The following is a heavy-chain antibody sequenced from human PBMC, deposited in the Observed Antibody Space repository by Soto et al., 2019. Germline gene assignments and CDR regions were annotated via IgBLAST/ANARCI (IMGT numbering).Heavy chain of an antibody. CDR1: GGSVSGGVFA. V-gene: IGHV4-30-2*01. Sequence: PSETLLTCAVSGGSVSGGVFAWNWIRQPPGQGLEWIGYISHGGSPHYTPSLRGRVSISVDRSTNVISLNLTSMTPADTAVYFCARGHYYYAMDVWGQGTTVTVSS. CDR3: ARGHYYYAMDV. J-gene: IGHJ6*02. CDR2: ISHGGSP.